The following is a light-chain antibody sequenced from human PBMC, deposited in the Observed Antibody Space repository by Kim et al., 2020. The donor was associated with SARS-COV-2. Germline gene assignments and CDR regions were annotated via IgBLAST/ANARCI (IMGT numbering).Light chain of an antibody. Sequence: DIQMTQSPASLSASVGDRITITCQASHDIMKYLNWYHQKPGKAPKLLIYDVSTLETGVPPRFSGSGSGTFFTFTINNVQPEDSGTYYWQQKPQLPTTFGPGTKLEI. V-gene: IGKV1-33*01. J-gene: IGKJ2*01. CDR3: QQKPQLPTT. CDR2: DVS. CDR1: HDIMKY.